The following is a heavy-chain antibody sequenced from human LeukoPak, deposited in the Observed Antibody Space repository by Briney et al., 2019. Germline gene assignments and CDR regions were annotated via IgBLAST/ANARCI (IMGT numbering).Heavy chain of an antibody. CDR3: ARRGIGWFVP. J-gene: IGHJ5*02. Sequence: GESLKISCKGSGYTFTNYWIGRVRQMPGKGLEWVGIIYPGDSDTRYSPSFQGQVTISVDKSISTAYLQWSSLKASDTAMYYCARRGIGWFVPWGQGTLVTVSS. CDR2: IYPGDSDT. CDR1: GYTFTNYW. V-gene: IGHV5-51*01. D-gene: IGHD3-10*01.